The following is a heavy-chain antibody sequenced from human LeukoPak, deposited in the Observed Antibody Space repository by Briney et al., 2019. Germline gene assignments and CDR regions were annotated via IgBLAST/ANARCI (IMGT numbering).Heavy chain of an antibody. J-gene: IGHJ6*02. CDR2: IKQDGSEK. CDR1: GFTFSSYW. Sequence: GGSLRLSCAASGFTFSSYWMSWVRQAPGKGLEWVANIKQDGSEKYYVDSVKGRFTISRDNAKNSLYLQMNSLRAEDTAVYYCARDSGRWELPGYYYYYGMDVWGQGTTVTVSS. V-gene: IGHV3-7*01. CDR3: ARDSGRWELPGYYYYYGMDV. D-gene: IGHD1-26*01.